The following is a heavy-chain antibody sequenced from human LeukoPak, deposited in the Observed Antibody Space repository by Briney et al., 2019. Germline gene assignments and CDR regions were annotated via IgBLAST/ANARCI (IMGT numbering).Heavy chain of an antibody. CDR2: SLYSGNI. CDR1: GGSISSYY. Sequence: SETLSLTCTVSGGSISSYYWSWIRQPPGKGLEWIGYSLYSGNINYNPSLKSRVSISVDTSKNQFSLKLSSVTAADTAVYYCAGYSYGYDRNWFDPWGQGNLVTVSS. CDR3: AGYSYGYDRNWFDP. J-gene: IGHJ5*02. D-gene: IGHD5-18*01. V-gene: IGHV4-59*01.